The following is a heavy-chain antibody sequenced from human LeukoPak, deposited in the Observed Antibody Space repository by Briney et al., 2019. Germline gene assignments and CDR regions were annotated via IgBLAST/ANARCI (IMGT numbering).Heavy chain of an antibody. V-gene: IGHV3-74*01. J-gene: IGHJ6*02. CDR1: GFTFSNYW. D-gene: IGHD2-2*01. Sequence: PGGSLRLSCAASGFTFSNYWMHWVRQTPGKGLVWVSRINSDGSSTNYADSVKGRFTISRDNAKNSLYLQMNSLRAEDTAVYYCAGEQRISSTSCYLDCYGMDVWGQGTTVTVSS. CDR2: INSDGSST. CDR3: AGEQRISSTSCYLDCYGMDV.